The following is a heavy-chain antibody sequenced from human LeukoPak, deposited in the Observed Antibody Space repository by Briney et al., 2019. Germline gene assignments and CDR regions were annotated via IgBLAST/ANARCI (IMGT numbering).Heavy chain of an antibody. CDR1: GFTFSSYA. D-gene: IGHD6-13*01. CDR3: AKGAAASDY. J-gene: IGHJ4*02. V-gene: IGHV3-23*01. CDR2: VSGICGST. Sequence: GGSLTLSCAASGFTFSSYAMSWVRQAPPRERAWVSAVSGICGSTYYEPSVKGRFTISRDNSKNPLYLQMSSLRAEDTAVYYCAKGAAASDYWGQGTLVTVSS.